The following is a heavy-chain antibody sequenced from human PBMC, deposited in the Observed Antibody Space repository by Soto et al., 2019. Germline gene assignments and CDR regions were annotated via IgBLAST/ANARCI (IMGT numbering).Heavy chain of an antibody. Sequence: ASVKVSCKASGGTFSSYAISWVRQAPGQGLEWMGGIIPIFGTANYAQKFQGRVTITADKSTSTAYMELSSLRSEDTAVYYCARGDYYDSSGYYSRLAYWGQGTLVTISS. CDR2: IIPIFGTA. CDR3: ARGDYYDSSGYYSRLAY. CDR1: GGTFSSYA. D-gene: IGHD3-22*01. J-gene: IGHJ4*02. V-gene: IGHV1-69*06.